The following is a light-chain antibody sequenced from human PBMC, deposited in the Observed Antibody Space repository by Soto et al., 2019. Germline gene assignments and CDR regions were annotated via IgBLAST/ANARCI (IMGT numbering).Light chain of an antibody. V-gene: IGKV3-20*01. CDR3: HQYGTSPWT. CDR1: ETVTSDY. Sequence: EVVLTQSPGTLSLSPGERATLSCRASETVTSDYLAWYQQKPGQAPRLLFYGASRRAAGIPDRFSGSGSGTDFTLIISRLEPADFVVYYCHQYGTSPWTFGQGTKVEIK. J-gene: IGKJ1*01. CDR2: GAS.